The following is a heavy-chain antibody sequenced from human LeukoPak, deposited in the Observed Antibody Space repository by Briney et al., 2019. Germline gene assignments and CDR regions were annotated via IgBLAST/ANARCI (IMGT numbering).Heavy chain of an antibody. CDR1: GFTFSSYA. V-gene: IGHV3-23*01. CDR3: VRRSSANYDT. D-gene: IGHD4/OR15-4a*01. J-gene: IGHJ5*02. Sequence: GASLRLSCAASGFTFSSYAMCWVRQAPGKGLQWVSSITRSGDNTYYADSVKGRFTISRDNTKNTLHLQVNSLRAEDTAVYYCVRRSSANYDTWGQGTLVTVSS. CDR2: ITRSGDNT.